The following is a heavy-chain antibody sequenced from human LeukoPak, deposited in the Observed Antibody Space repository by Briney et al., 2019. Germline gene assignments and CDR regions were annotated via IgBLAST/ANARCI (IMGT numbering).Heavy chain of an antibody. J-gene: IGHJ4*02. Sequence: SETLSLTCTVSGGSISSYYWSWIRQPPGKGLEWIGYIYYSGSTNYNPSLKSRVTISVDPSKNQFSLKLSSVPPADTALYYCASNRDSSSWYYFDYWGQGPLVTVSS. V-gene: IGHV4-59*08. CDR1: GGSISSYY. CDR3: ASNRDSSSWYYFDY. D-gene: IGHD6-13*01. CDR2: IYYSGST.